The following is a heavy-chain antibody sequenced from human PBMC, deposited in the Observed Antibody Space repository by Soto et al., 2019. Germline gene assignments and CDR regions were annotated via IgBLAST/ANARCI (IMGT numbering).Heavy chain of an antibody. J-gene: IGHJ6*02. Sequence: RSLTCTVSGGSISSYYWSWIRQPPGKGLEWIGYIYYSGSTNYNPSLKSRVTISVDTSKNQFSLKLSSVTAADTAVYYCARDRDTAMMNYGMDVWGQGTTVTVSS. V-gene: IGHV4-59*01. CDR1: GGSISSYY. CDR2: IYYSGST. CDR3: ARDRDTAMMNYGMDV. D-gene: IGHD5-18*01.